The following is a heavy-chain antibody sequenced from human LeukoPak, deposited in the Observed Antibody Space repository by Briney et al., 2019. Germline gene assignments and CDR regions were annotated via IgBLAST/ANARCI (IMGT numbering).Heavy chain of an antibody. CDR2: IIPIFGTA. CDR1: GYTFTNYG. D-gene: IGHD3-22*01. J-gene: IGHJ4*02. CDR3: ARGGGEYDSSGYQDY. Sequence: GASVKVSCKASGYTFTNYGISWVRQAPGQGLEWMGGIIPIFGTANYAQKFQGRVTITTDESTSTAYMELSSLRSEDTAVYYCARGGGEYDSSGYQDYWGQGTLVTVSS. V-gene: IGHV1-69*05.